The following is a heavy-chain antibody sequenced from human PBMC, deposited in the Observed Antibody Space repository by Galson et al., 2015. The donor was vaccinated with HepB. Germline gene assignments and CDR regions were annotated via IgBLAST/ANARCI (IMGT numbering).Heavy chain of an antibody. D-gene: IGHD2-15*01. V-gene: IGHV3-30*04. J-gene: IGHJ6*02. Sequence: SLRLSCAASGFTFSSYAMHWVRQAPGKGLEWVAGISYDGSNKYYADSVKGRFTISRDNSKITLYLQMNSLRAEDTAVYYCARDKGGSCYFHYYYGIDVWGQGTTVTVSS. CDR1: GFTFSSYA. CDR3: ARDKGGSCYFHYYYGIDV. CDR2: ISYDGSNK.